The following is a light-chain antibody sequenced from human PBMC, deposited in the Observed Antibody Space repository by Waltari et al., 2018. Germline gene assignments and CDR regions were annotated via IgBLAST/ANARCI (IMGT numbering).Light chain of an antibody. J-gene: IGKJ1*01. CDR2: GAY. CDR3: QQYGSSLWA. CDR1: QSVSSRY. V-gene: IGKV3-20*01. Sequence: VLTQSPGTLSLSPGERATLSCRTSQSVSSRYLAWYQQRHGQPPRLLIYGAYDRDPCVADRFTGSGFGTDFTLTINRLEPEDFAVYYCQQYGSSLWAFGQGTKVEIK.